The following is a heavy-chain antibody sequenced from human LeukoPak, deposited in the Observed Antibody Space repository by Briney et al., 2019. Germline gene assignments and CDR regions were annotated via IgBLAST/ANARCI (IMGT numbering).Heavy chain of an antibody. Sequence: GGSLRLSCAVSGFTFSGYAMNWVRQAPGKGLEWVSVISGSGSSSYYADSVKGRFTISRDNSKNTLYLQMSSLRAEDTAVYHCAKSKHQLVIDCWGQGTLVTVSS. V-gene: IGHV3-23*01. CDR3: AKSKHQLVIDC. J-gene: IGHJ4*02. CDR2: ISGSGSSS. D-gene: IGHD6-13*01. CDR1: GFTFSGYA.